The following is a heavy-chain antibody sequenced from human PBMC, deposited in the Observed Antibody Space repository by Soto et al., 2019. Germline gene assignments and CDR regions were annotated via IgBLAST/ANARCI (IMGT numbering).Heavy chain of an antibody. CDR3: AGRKASDSSGYNYYYYYGMDV. J-gene: IGHJ6*02. CDR1: GGSISSYY. V-gene: IGHV4-59*01. CDR2: IYYSGST. D-gene: IGHD3-22*01. Sequence: SETLSLTCTVSGGSISSYYWSWIRQPPGKGLEWIGYIYYSGSTNYNPSLKSRVTISVDTSKNQFSLKLSSVTAADTAMYYCAGRKASDSSGYNYYYYYGMDVWGQGTTVTVSS.